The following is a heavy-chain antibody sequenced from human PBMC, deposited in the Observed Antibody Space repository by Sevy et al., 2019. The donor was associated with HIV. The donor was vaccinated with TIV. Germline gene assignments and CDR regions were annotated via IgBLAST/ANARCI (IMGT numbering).Heavy chain of an antibody. J-gene: IGHJ5*02. CDR3: AGQSLGWYNWFDP. CDR1: GYNFS. CDR2: VTPNSGAT. Sequence: ASVKVSCKASGYNFSIHRVRQAPGQGLEWMGRVTPNSGATTYAPRFQGRVAMTMDTSISTAYMELSGLKSDDTAIYYCAGQSLGWYNWFDPWGQGTLVTVSS. D-gene: IGHD6-19*01. V-gene: IGHV1-2*06.